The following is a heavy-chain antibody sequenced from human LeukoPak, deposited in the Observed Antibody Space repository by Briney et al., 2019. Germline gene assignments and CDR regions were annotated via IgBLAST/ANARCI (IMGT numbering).Heavy chain of an antibody. Sequence: PXGSLRLSCATSGFTLSNVWMSWVRQAPGKGLEWVGNIRGDGSVKFYLDSVKGRFTISRDNTNSVSLQMNNLKAEDTAVYYCGRSVAAPADYWGQGTLVIVSS. V-gene: IGHV3-7*03. CDR1: GFTLSNVW. J-gene: IGHJ4*02. CDR3: GRSVAAPADY. D-gene: IGHD6-6*01. CDR2: IRGDGSVK.